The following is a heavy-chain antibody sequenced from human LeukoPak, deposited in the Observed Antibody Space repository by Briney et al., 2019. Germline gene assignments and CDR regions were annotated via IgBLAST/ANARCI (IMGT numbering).Heavy chain of an antibody. J-gene: IGHJ4*02. CDR2: IYYSGST. V-gene: IGHV4-31*03. Sequence: PSETLSLTCTVSGGSISSGGHYWSWIRQHPGKGLEWIVYIYYSGSTYYNPSLKSRVTISVDTSKNQFALKLSSVTAADTAVYYCARDGIDSSGYQSPMNFGYWGQGTLVTVSS. CDR3: ARDGIDSSGYQSPMNFGY. D-gene: IGHD3-22*01. CDR1: GGSISSGGHY.